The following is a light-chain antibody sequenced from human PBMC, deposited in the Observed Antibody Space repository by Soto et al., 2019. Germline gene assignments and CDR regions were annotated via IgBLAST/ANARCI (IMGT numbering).Light chain of an antibody. CDR3: QQYDSRLFT. J-gene: IGKJ3*01. Sequence: DIQMTQSPSSLSASVGDRVTITCQASQDISNYLNWYQQKPGKAPKLLIYDASNLETGVPSRFSGSGSGTDFTFTISSLQPEDIATYYCQQYDSRLFTFGPWTKVDIK. CDR1: QDISNY. V-gene: IGKV1-33*01. CDR2: DAS.